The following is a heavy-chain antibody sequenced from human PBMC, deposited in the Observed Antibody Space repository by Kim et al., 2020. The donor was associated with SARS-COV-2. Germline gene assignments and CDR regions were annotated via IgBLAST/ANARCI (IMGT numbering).Heavy chain of an antibody. V-gene: IGHV3-11*04. J-gene: IGHJ4*02. D-gene: IGHD2-8*01. Sequence: GDTIDDADSVKGRFTISRDNAKNSLHLQMNSLRAEDTAVYYCALTGLTVDYWGQGALVTVSS. CDR2: GDTI. CDR3: ALTGLTVDY.